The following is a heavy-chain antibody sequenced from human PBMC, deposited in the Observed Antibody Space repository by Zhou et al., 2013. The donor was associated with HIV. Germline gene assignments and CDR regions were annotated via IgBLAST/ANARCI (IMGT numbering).Heavy chain of an antibody. CDR2: IGVDNDNT. J-gene: IGHJ4*02. CDR1: GYTFTSYG. D-gene: IGHD6-6*01. V-gene: IGHV1-18*01. Sequence: QVQLVQSGAEVKKPGASVKVSCQASGYTFTSYGISWVRQAPGQGLEWMGWIGVDNDNTNYAQKLQGRVTMTTDTFTSTVYMELRSLRSDDTAVYYCARDRPYFDYWGQGTLVTVSS. CDR3: ARDRPYFDY.